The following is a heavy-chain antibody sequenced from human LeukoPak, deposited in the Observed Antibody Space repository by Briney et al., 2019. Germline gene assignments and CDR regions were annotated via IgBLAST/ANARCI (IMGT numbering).Heavy chain of an antibody. Sequence: PSETLSLTCAVYGGSFSGYYWSWIRQPPGKGLEWIGEINHSGSTNYNPSLKGRVTISVDTSKNQFSLKLSSVTAADTAVYYCARKVRYPYYFDYWGQGTLVTVSS. CDR3: ARKVRYPYYFDY. V-gene: IGHV4-34*01. CDR2: INHSGST. CDR1: GGSFSGYY. J-gene: IGHJ4*02. D-gene: IGHD3-9*01.